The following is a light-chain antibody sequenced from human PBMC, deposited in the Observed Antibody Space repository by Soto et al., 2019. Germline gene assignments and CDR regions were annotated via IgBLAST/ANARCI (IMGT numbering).Light chain of an antibody. Sequence: DIQMTQSPSSVSASVGDTVTITCRASQSISSWLAWYQQKPGKAPKLLIYDASSLESGVPSRFSGSGSGTEFTLTISSLQPDDFATYYCQQYNSYSRTFGQGTKVDI. CDR3: QQYNSYSRT. CDR2: DAS. V-gene: IGKV1-5*01. CDR1: QSISSW. J-gene: IGKJ1*01.